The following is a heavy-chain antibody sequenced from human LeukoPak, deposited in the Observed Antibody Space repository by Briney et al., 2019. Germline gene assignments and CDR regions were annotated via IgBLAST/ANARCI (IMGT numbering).Heavy chain of an antibody. D-gene: IGHD4-23*01. CDR3: ARGDGGNSNWFDP. CDR2: INHSGST. J-gene: IGHJ5*02. CDR1: GGSFSGYY. Sequence: SETLSLTCAVYGGSFSGYYWSWIRQPPGKGLEWIGEINHSGSTNYNPSLKSRVTISVDTSKNQFSLKLSSVTAADTAVYYCARGDGGNSNWFDPWGQGTLVTVSS. V-gene: IGHV4-34*01.